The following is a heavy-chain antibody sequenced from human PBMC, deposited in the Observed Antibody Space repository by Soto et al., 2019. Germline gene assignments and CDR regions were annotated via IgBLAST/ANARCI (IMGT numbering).Heavy chain of an antibody. D-gene: IGHD2-15*01. CDR2: ISTSKGKT. J-gene: IGHJ4*02. V-gene: IGHV1-18*01. CDR3: ARVWNCSLTVCYDASDD. Sequence: ASVKVSCKASGYSFTKFGISWVRQGPGQGLEWMGWISTSKGKTNYAQKFQGRVIVTTDTSTSTAYMELRSLRSDDTAVYYCARVWNCSLTVCYDASDDWGKGAGVTIAS. CDR1: GYSFTKFG.